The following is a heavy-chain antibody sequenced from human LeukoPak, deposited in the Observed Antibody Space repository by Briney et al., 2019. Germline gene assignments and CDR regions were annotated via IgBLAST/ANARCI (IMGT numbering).Heavy chain of an antibody. D-gene: IGHD6-6*01. Sequence: ASVKVSCKVSGYTLTELSMHWVRQAPGKGLEWMGGFDPEDGETIYAQKFQGRVTMTEDTSTDTACMELSSLRSEDTAVYYCATDSWAAPGAFDIWGQGTMVTVSS. CDR3: ATDSWAAPGAFDI. J-gene: IGHJ3*02. V-gene: IGHV1-24*01. CDR1: GYTLTELS. CDR2: FDPEDGET.